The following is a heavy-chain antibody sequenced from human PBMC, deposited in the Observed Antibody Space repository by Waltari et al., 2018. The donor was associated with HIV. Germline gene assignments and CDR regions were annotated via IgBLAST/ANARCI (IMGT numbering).Heavy chain of an antibody. CDR1: GGSISSYY. CDR3: ARDGGYSSPLGY. CDR2: ISYSGST. V-gene: IGHV4-59*12. Sequence: VQLQESGPGLVKPSETLSLTCTVSGGSISSYYCSWIRQPPGKGLECIGDISYSGSTNFNPSLKSRVTISVDTSKNQFSRRLSSVTAADTAVYYCARDGGYSSPLGYWGQGTLVTVSS. D-gene: IGHD6-13*01. J-gene: IGHJ4*02.